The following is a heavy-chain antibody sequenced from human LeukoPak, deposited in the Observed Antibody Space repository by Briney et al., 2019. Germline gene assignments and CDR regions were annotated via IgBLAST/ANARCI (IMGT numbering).Heavy chain of an antibody. CDR1: GYSISSDNY. Sequence: PSETLSLTCAVPGYSISSDNYWVWIRQPPGQGLEWTGGIYHSGSTYYNPSLKSRVTISVDTSKNQFSLKLSSVTAADTAVYYCARAPRDSSSSNYMRRFDYWGQGTLVTVSS. J-gene: IGHJ4*02. D-gene: IGHD3-22*01. V-gene: IGHV4-38-2*01. CDR2: IYHSGST. CDR3: ARAPRDSSSSNYMRRFDY.